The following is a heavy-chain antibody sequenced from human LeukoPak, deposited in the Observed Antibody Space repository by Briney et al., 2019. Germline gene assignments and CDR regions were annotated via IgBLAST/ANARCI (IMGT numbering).Heavy chain of an antibody. CDR2: IYYSGNT. J-gene: IGHJ4*02. Sequence: SETLSLTCTVSGGSISSYYWSWIRQPPGKGLEWIGYIYYSGNTNYNPPLKSRVTISVDTSKNQFSLKLSSVTAADTAIYYCARGYSYGSYYFDNWGQGTLVTVSS. V-gene: IGHV4-59*01. D-gene: IGHD5-18*01. CDR1: GGSISSYY. CDR3: ARGYSYGSYYFDN.